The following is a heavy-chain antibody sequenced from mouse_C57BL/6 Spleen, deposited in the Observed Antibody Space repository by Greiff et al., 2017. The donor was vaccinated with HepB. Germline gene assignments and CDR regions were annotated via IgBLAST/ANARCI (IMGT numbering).Heavy chain of an antibody. CDR3: TRFEVPFAY. Sequence: VQLVESGAELVRPGASVTLSCKASGYTFTDYEMHWVKQTPVHGLEWIGAIDPETGGNAYNQKFKGKAILTADKSSSTAYMELRSLTSEDSAVYYCTRFEVPFAYWGQGTLVTVSA. CDR2: IDPETGGN. CDR1: GYTFTDYE. J-gene: IGHJ3*01. V-gene: IGHV1-15*01.